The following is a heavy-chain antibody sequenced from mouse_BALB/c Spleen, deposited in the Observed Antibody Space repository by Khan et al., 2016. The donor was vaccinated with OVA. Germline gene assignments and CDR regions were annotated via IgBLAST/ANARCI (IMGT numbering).Heavy chain of an antibody. CDR1: GYSFTNYY. V-gene: IGHV1S135*01. Sequence: QXPXPELMKPGTSMKISCTASGYSFTNYYIHWVKQSHGKSLEWIGYIDPFNGGTGYNQRFKGKATLTLDKSSSTAYMHLSSLTSEDSAVYYCARGGLGLRAYAMDYWGQGTSVTVSS. CDR2: IDPFNGGT. J-gene: IGHJ4*01. CDR3: ARGGLGLRAYAMDY. D-gene: IGHD3-1*01.